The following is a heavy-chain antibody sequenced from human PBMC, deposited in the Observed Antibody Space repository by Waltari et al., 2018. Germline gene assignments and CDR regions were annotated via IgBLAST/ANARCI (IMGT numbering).Heavy chain of an antibody. CDR2: IWYDGSNK. CDR1: GFTFSSYG. J-gene: IGHJ3*02. D-gene: IGHD6-19*01. Sequence: QVQLVESGGGVVQPGRSLRLSCAASGFTFSSYGMHWVRQAPGKGLEWVAVIWYDGSNKYYADSVKGRFTISRDNSKNTLYLQMNSLRAEDTAMYYCAKDVYSSGWYPAFDIWGQGTMVTVSS. CDR3: AKDVYSSGWYPAFDI. V-gene: IGHV3-30*18.